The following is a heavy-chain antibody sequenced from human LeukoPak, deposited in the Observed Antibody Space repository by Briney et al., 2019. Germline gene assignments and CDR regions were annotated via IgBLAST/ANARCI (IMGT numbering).Heavy chain of an antibody. V-gene: IGHV3-21*01. CDR2: ISSSSSYI. CDR3: ARDVMATTGNWFDP. J-gene: IGHJ5*02. CDR1: GFTFSSYS. D-gene: IGHD5-24*01. Sequence: GGSLRLSCAASGFTFSSYSMNWVRQAPGKGLEWVSSISSSSSYIYYADSVKGRFTISRDNAKNSLYLKMNSLRAEDTAVYYCARDVMATTGNWFDPWGQGTLVTVSS.